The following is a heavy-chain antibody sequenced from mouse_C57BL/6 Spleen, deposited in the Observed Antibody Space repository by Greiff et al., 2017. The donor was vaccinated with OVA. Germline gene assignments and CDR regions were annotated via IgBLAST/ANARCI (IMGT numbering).Heavy chain of an antibody. CDR3: ARGGYFLDY. CDR2: IYPGSGST. Sequence: QVHVKQSGAELVKPGASVKMSCKASGYTFTSYWITWVKQRPGQGLEWIGDIYPGSGSTNYNEKFKSKATLTVDTSSSTAYMQLSSLTSEDSAVYYCARGGYFLDYWGQGTTLTVSS. V-gene: IGHV1-55*01. CDR1: GYTFTSYW. J-gene: IGHJ2*01. D-gene: IGHD2-3*01.